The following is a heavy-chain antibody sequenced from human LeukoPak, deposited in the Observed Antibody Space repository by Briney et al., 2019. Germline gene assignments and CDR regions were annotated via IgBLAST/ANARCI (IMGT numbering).Heavy chain of an antibody. CDR2: INANSGGT. CDR3: ARDLRLQYDILAGYYVTHRPTVYGMYV. J-gene: IGHJ6*02. D-gene: IGHD3-9*01. V-gene: IGHV1-2*02. CDR1: GYTFTGYY. Sequence: GASVKVSCKASGYTFTGYYIHWVRQAPGQGLEWMGWINANSGGTNYAKKFQGRVTMTRGTSISTAYMELSRLRSDDTAVYYCARDLRLQYDILAGYYVTHRPTVYGMYVWGQGTTVTVSS.